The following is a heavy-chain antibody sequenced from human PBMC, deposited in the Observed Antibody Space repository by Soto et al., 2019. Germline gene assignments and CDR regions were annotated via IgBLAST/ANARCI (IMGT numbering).Heavy chain of an antibody. CDR3: AKSISSSWYDYFDY. D-gene: IGHD6-13*01. CDR1: GFTFSSYA. CDR2: ISSSGGST. V-gene: IGHV3-23*01. J-gene: IGHJ4*02. Sequence: GGSLRLSCVVSGFTFSSYAMSWVRQAPGKGLEWVSTISSSGGSTYYADSVKGRFTISRDNSKNTLYLQMNSLRAEDTAVYYCAKSISSSWYDYFDYWGQGTLVTVSS.